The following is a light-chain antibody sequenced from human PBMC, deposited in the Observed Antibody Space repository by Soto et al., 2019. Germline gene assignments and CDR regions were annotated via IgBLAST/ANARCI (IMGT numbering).Light chain of an antibody. Sequence: MQMTQSPSSLSASVGDRVTIPCRASQTISRNLNWYQQKPGKAPKLLIYAASSWQSGVPSRFSGSGSGTDFTLAISSLQPEDFATYYCQQSDSIPITFGQGTRVEIK. CDR1: QTISRN. V-gene: IGKV1-39*01. J-gene: IGKJ5*01. CDR2: AAS. CDR3: QQSDSIPIT.